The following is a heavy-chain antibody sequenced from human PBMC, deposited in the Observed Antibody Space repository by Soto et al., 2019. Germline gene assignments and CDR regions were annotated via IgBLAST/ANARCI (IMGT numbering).Heavy chain of an antibody. D-gene: IGHD3-10*01. V-gene: IGHV3-13*01. CDR2: IGTSGHA. J-gene: IGHJ3*02. CDR3: ARGRGCGEQNSDAFDI. CDR1: GFTFSVYG. Sequence: EVQLVESGGGLVQAGGSLRLSCAASGFTFSVYGMHWVRQAAGESLERVSVIGTSGHAFYADSLKGRFTITRDDAKNAAHPQMNSLRDGDTAVYYCARGRGCGEQNSDAFDIWAQGTMITFSS.